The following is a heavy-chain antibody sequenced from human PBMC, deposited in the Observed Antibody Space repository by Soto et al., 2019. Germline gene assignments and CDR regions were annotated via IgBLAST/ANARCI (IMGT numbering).Heavy chain of an antibody. V-gene: IGHV1-2*02. CDR1: GYTFTGYY. J-gene: IGHJ4*02. D-gene: IGHD3-22*01. CDR3: SRDRGYDSSGYYYDL. CDR2: INPNSGGT. Sequence: ASVKVSCKASGYTFTGYYIHWVRQAPGQGLEWMGWINPNSGGTNYAQKFQGRVTMTRDTSISTAYMELSRLRSDDTAVYYCSRDRGYDSSGYYYDLWGQGTMVTVSS.